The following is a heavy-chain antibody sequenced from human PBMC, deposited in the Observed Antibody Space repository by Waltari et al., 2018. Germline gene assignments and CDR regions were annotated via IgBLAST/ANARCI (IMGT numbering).Heavy chain of an antibody. V-gene: IGHV4-39*07. D-gene: IGHD3-3*01. Sequence: QLQLQESGPGLVKPSETLSLTCTVSGGSISSSSYYWGWIRQPPGKGLEWIGSIYYSGSTYYNPSLKSRVTISVDTSKNQFSLKLSSVTAADTAVYYCARAHYDFWSRFDYWGQGTLVTVSS. CDR3: ARAHYDFWSRFDY. J-gene: IGHJ4*02. CDR2: IYYSGST. CDR1: GGSISSSSYY.